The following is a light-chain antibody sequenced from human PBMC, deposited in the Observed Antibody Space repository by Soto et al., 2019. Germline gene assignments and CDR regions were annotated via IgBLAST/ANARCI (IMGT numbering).Light chain of an antibody. J-gene: IGKJ1*01. CDR3: QQYNSYSPT. CDR2: KPP. V-gene: IGKV1-5*03. Sequence: DIQMTQSPSTLSASVGDRVTITCRASQSISVWLAWYHQKAGKAPNLLIYKPPRLESGVPSRFSGSGSETEFTLTISGLQPGDSATYYCQQYNSYSPTFGQGTKVDIK. CDR1: QSISVW.